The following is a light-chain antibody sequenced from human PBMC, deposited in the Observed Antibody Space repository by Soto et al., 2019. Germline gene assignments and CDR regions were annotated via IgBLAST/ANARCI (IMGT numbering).Light chain of an antibody. J-gene: IGLJ1*01. CDR2: DVS. V-gene: IGLV2-14*01. Sequence: QSALTQPASVSGSPEQSITISCAGTSSDVGGYNYVSWYQQHPGKAPKFIIYDVSNRPSGVSNRFSGSKSGNTASLTISGLQAEDEADYYCSSYTTSNTRQIVFGTGT. CDR3: SSYTTSNTRQIV. CDR1: SSDVGGYNY.